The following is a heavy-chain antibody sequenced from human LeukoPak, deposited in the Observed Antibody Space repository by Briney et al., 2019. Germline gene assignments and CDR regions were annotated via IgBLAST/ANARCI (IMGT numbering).Heavy chain of an antibody. J-gene: IGHJ4*02. Sequence: ASVKVSCTASGGTFSSYAISWVRQAPGQGLEWMGWINAYNGNANYAQILQGRVTMTTDTSTSTAYMELRSLRSDDTAVYYCARALNSYGYSPFDSWGQGTLVTVSS. CDR2: INAYNGNA. D-gene: IGHD5-18*01. CDR3: ARALNSYGYSPFDS. CDR1: GGTFSSYA. V-gene: IGHV1-18*01.